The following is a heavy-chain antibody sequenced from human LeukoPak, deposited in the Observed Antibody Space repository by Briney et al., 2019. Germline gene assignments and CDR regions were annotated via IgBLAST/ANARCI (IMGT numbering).Heavy chain of an antibody. CDR3: ARNGDYLYYYYYMDV. J-gene: IGHJ6*03. V-gene: IGHV1-2*02. Sequence: ASVKVSCKASGYTFIGYYMHWVRQAPGQGLEWMGWINPNSGGTNYAQKFQGRVTMTRDTSISTAYMELSRLRSDDTAVYYCARNGDYLYYYYYMDVWGKGTTVTVSS. D-gene: IGHD4-17*01. CDR2: INPNSGGT. CDR1: GYTFIGYY.